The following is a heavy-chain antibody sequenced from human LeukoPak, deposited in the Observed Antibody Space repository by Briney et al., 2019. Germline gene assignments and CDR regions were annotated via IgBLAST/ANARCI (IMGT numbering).Heavy chain of an antibody. Sequence: PGGSLRLSCAASGFTFSSYAMGWVRQAPGKGLEWVSAISGSGGSTYYADSVKGRFTISRGNSKNTLYLQMNSLRAEDTAVYYCAKDNIYPYSSSWYVDYWGQGTLVTVSS. D-gene: IGHD6-13*01. CDR1: GFTFSSYA. CDR3: AKDNIYPYSSSWYVDY. V-gene: IGHV3-23*01. CDR2: ISGSGGST. J-gene: IGHJ4*02.